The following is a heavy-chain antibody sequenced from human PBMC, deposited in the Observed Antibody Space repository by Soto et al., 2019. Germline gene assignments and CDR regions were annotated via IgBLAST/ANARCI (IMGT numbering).Heavy chain of an antibody. D-gene: IGHD3-22*01. CDR2: INAGNGNT. J-gene: IGHJ1*01. CDR3: ARDYYYYDSSGYYYAIYFQH. V-gene: IGHV1-3*01. Sequence: ALVKVSCKASGYTFTSYAMHWVRQAPGQRLEWMGWINAGNGNTKYSQKFQGRVTITRDTSASTAYMELSSLRSEDTAVYYCARDYYYYDSSGYYYAIYFQHWGQGTLVTVSS. CDR1: GYTFTSYA.